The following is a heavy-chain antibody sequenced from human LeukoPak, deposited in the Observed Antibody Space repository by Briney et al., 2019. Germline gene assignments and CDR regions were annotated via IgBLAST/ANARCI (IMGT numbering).Heavy chain of an antibody. J-gene: IGHJ4*02. CDR3: AREVCVYSYLDY. V-gene: IGHV4-4*07. Sequence: SETLSLTCTVSGGSISSYYWSWIRQPAGRGLEWVGRIYTSGITNCNPSLKSRVTMSVDTSKNQFSLILSSVTAADTAVYYCAREVCVYSYLDYWGQGTLVTVSS. D-gene: IGHD5-18*01. CDR1: GGSISSYY. CDR2: IYTSGIT.